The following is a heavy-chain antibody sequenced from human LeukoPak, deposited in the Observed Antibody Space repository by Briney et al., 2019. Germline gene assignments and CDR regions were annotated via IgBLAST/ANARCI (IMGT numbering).Heavy chain of an antibody. J-gene: IGHJ3*02. D-gene: IGHD2-15*01. CDR2: IIPIFGTA. Sequence: ASVKVSCKASGGTFSSYAISWVRQAPGQGLEWMGGIIPIFGTANYAQKFQGRVTITADESTGTAYMELSSLRSEDTAVYYCARGVFCSGGSCHDYALDTWGQGTMVTVSS. CDR3: ARGVFCSGGSCHDYALDT. CDR1: GGTFSSYA. V-gene: IGHV1-69*13.